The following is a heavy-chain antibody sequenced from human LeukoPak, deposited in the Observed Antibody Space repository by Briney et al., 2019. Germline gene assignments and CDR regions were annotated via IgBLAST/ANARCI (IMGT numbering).Heavy chain of an antibody. V-gene: IGHV3-48*01. D-gene: IGHD6-19*01. CDR3: AKSSGWYLGEIFDY. CDR1: GFTFSSYS. CDR2: ISSSSSTI. Sequence: GGSLRLSCAASGFTFSSYSMNWVRQAPGKGLEWVSYISSSSSTIYYADSVKGRFTISRDNSKNTLYLQMNSLRAEDTAVYYCAKSSGWYLGEIFDYWGQGTLVTVSS. J-gene: IGHJ4*02.